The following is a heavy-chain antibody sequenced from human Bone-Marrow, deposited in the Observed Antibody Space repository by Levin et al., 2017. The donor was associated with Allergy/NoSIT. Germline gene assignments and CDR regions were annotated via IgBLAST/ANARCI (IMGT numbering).Heavy chain of an antibody. CDR2: IRSKANSYAT. D-gene: IGHD5-12*01. CDR1: GFTFSGSA. Sequence: GESLKISCAASGFTFSGSAMHWVRQASGKGLEWVGRIRSKANSYATAYAASVKGRFTISRDDSKNTAYLQMNSLKTEDTAVYYCTRSGPLRIFDYWGQGTLVTVSS. V-gene: IGHV3-73*01. CDR3: TRSGPLRIFDY. J-gene: IGHJ4*02.